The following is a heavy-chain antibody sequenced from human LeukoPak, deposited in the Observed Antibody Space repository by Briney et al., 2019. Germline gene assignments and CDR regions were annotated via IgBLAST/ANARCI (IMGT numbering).Heavy chain of an antibody. D-gene: IGHD3-16*01. J-gene: IGHJ4*02. Sequence: PSQTLSLTCTVSGGSISSGSYYWSWIRQPAGKGLEWIGRIYTSGSTNYNPSLKSRVTISVDTSKNQFSLKLSSVTAADTAVYYCARGLGLSGGGGFDYWGQGTLVTVSS. CDR2: IYTSGST. V-gene: IGHV4-61*02. CDR3: ARGLGLSGGGGFDY. CDR1: GGSISSGSYY.